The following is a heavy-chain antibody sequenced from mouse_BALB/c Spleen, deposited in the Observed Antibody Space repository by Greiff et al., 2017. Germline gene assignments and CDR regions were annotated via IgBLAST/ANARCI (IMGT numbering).Heavy chain of an antibody. D-gene: IGHD2-2*01. Sequence: EVKLVESGGDLVKPGGSLKLSCAASGFTFSSYGMSWVRQTPDKRLEWVATISSGGGSTYYPDTVKGRFTISRDNAKNTLYLQMSSLKSEDTAMYYWTRHYAYDWVGYWGQGTTLTVSS. CDR1: GFTFSSYG. CDR2: ISSGGGST. J-gene: IGHJ2*01. V-gene: IGHV5-6*01. CDR3: TRHYAYDWVGY.